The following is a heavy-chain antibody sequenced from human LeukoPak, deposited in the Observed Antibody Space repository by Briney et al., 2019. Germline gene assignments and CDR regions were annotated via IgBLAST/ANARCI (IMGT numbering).Heavy chain of an antibody. J-gene: IGHJ4*02. CDR3: ARDIPAAILSFDY. CDR1: GFIFSTYA. V-gene: IGHV3-23*01. Sequence: GGSLRLSCATSGFIFSTYALSWVRQAPGKGLEWASSISGSGGSTYHADSVKGRFTISRDSSKNTLYLQMNSLRAEDTAVYYCARDIPAAILSFDYWGQGTLVTVSS. CDR2: ISGSGGST. D-gene: IGHD2-2*02.